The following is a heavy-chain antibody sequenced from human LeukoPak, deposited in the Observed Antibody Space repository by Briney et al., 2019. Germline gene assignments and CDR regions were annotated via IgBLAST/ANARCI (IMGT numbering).Heavy chain of an antibody. CDR2: ISSSSSTI. CDR3: ARVLHKRNYDSTTYYGY. D-gene: IGHD3-22*01. V-gene: IGHV3-48*01. J-gene: IGHJ4*02. Sequence: GGSLRLSCAASGFTFSSYSMNWVRQAPGKGLEWVSYISSSSSTIYYADPVKGRFTISRDNAKNSLYLQMNSLRAEDTAVYYCARVLHKRNYDSTTYYGYWGQGTLVTVSS. CDR1: GFTFSSYS.